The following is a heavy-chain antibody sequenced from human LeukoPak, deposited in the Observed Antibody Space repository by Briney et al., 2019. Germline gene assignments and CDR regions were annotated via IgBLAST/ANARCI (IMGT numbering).Heavy chain of an antibody. Sequence: GASVKVSCKASGYIFTGFYIHWLRQAPGQGLEWMGWINPYSGGINYSQKFQGRVTMTRDTSISTAYMELSSLMPDNTAVYYCAKELEWRQVWVRYGMDVWGQGTTVIVSS. CDR3: AKELEWRQVWVRYGMDV. CDR2: INPYSGGI. V-gene: IGHV1-2*02. D-gene: IGHD3-16*01. J-gene: IGHJ6*02. CDR1: GYIFTGFY.